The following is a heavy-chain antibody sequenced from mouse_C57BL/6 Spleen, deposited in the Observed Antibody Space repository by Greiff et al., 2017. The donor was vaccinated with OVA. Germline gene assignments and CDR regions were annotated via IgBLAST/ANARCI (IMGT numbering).Heavy chain of an antibody. V-gene: IGHV1-64*01. CDR3: ARDYYGSREDYFDY. Sequence: QVQLQQPGAELVKPGASVKLSCKASGYTFTSYWMHWVKQRPGQGLEWIGMIHPNSGSTNYNEKFKSKATLTVDKSSSTAYMQLSSLTSEDSAVYYCARDYYGSREDYFDYWGQGTTLTVSS. CDR2: IHPNSGST. D-gene: IGHD1-1*01. CDR1: GYTFTSYW. J-gene: IGHJ2*01.